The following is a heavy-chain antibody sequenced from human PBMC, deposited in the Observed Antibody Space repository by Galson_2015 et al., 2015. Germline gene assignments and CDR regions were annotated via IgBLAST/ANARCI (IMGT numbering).Heavy chain of an antibody. D-gene: IGHD6-6*01. CDR2: ISYDGSNK. V-gene: IGHV3-30*01. Sequence: SLRLSCAASGFTFSSYAMHWVRQAPGKGLEWVAVISYDGSNKYYADSVKGRFTISRDNSKNTLYLQMNSLRAEDTAVYYCARGPGRSIAARSKGWWYFDYWGQGTLVTVSS. J-gene: IGHJ4*02. CDR1: GFTFSSYA. CDR3: ARGPGRSIAARSKGWWYFDY.